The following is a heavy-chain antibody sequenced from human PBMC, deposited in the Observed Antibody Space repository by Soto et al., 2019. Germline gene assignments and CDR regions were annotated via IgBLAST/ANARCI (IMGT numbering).Heavy chain of an antibody. Sequence: QVQLQESGPGLVKPSETLSLTCTVSGGSISSYYWNWIRQPPGQGLEWIGNIYYTGNTNYNPSLNSRVTISLDTSKHQFSLKLTSVTAADTAVYYCASARYTNYRASYYFYGLDVWGLGTTVTVSS. J-gene: IGHJ6*02. CDR2: IYYTGNT. CDR1: GGSISSYY. D-gene: IGHD1-26*01. V-gene: IGHV4-59*01. CDR3: ASARYTNYRASYYFYGLDV.